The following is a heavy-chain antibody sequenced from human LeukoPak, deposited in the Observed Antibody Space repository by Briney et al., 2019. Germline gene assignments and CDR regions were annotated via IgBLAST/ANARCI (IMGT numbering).Heavy chain of an antibody. D-gene: IGHD3-9*01. Sequence: GGSLRLSCAASGFPFSSYGMAWVRQAPGKGLEWMAVISNDGTRRYYADSVKGRFTISRDNSKNTLYLQMNSLRVEDMAVYYCAKDLTELTLALNCWGQGTLVTVSS. CDR1: GFPFSSYG. V-gene: IGHV3-30*18. CDR3: AKDLTELTLALNC. CDR2: ISNDGTRR. J-gene: IGHJ4*02.